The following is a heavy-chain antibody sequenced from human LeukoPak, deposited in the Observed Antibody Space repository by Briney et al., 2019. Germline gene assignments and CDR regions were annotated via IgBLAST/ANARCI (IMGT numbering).Heavy chain of an antibody. D-gene: IGHD1-26*01. CDR1: EYSFTSYW. CDR3: ARSRYSGSYSYYYYMDV. V-gene: IGHV5-51*01. Sequence: PGESLKISCKGSEYSFTSYWIGWLRRMPGKGLEWLGIIYPGDSDTRYSPSFQGQVTISADKSISTAYLQWSSLKASDTAMYYCARSRYSGSYSYYYYMDVWGKGTTVTVSS. J-gene: IGHJ6*03. CDR2: IYPGDSDT.